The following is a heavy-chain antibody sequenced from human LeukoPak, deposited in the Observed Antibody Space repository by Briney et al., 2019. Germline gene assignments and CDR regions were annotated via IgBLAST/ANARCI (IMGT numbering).Heavy chain of an antibody. CDR2: IHYTGST. CDR3: ARGGYYGSGNDFRFDP. CDR1: GGFISSSY. D-gene: IGHD3-10*01. Sequence: PSETLSLTCTVSGGFISSSYWSSIRQSPGKGLECIGYIHYTGSTNYNPSLKSRVTISVETSKNQFSLKLKSVTAADTAVYYCARGGYYGSGNDFRFDPWGQGTLVTVSS. J-gene: IGHJ5*02. V-gene: IGHV4-59*01.